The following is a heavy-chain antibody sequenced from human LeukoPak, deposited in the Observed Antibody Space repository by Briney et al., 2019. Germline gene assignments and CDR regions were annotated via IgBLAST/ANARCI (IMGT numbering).Heavy chain of an antibody. J-gene: IGHJ4*02. Sequence: SVKVSCKASGGAFSSYALSWVRQAPGQGLEYVGQIIPVFGTTNYAQKFQGRVTVTADEVTSTAYMELSSLRSEDTAIYFCAATEGGSGSFYTNYYFDYWGQGTLVTVSS. V-gene: IGHV1-69*13. CDR2: IIPVFGTT. CDR1: GGAFSSYA. CDR3: AATEGGSGSFYTNYYFDY. D-gene: IGHD3-10*01.